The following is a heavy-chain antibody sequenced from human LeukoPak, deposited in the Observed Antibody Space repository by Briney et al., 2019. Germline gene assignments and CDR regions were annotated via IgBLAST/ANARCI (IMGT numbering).Heavy chain of an antibody. CDR1: GFPFCGYW. V-gene: IGHV3-74*01. CDR3: ARGHYYGMDV. Sequence: GGSLRLFCAASGFPFCGYWMHWGRQAPGKGLVWVSGINDVGRTTSYADSVKGRFTISRDNAKNTLYLQMNSLRAEDTAVYYCARGHYYGMDVWGQGTTVTVSS. J-gene: IGHJ6*02. CDR2: INDVGRTT.